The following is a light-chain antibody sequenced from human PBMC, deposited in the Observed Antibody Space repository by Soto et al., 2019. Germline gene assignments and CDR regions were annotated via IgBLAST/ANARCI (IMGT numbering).Light chain of an antibody. J-gene: IGLJ1*01. CDR2: INN. CDR1: SSNIGSKT. CDR3: AACDASLNGYV. Sequence: QSVLTQPPSASGTPGQKVTISCSGSSSNIGSKTVNWYQQLPGTAPKLLIFINNQRPSRVPDRFSGPKSGTSASLAISGLQSDDEADYYCAACDASLNGYVFGTGTKVTVL. V-gene: IGLV1-44*01.